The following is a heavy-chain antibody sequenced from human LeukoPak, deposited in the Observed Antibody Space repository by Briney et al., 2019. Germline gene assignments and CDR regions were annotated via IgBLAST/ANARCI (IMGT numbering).Heavy chain of an antibody. D-gene: IGHD3-3*01. Sequence: GRSLRLSCAASGFTFSSYGMHWVRQAPGKGLEWVAVIWYDGSNKYYADSVKGRFTISRDNSKNTLYLQMNSLRAEDTAVYYCARGRYHDFWAGMDVWGQGTTVTVSS. CDR2: IWYDGSNK. CDR1: GFTFSSYG. J-gene: IGHJ6*02. CDR3: ARGRYHDFWAGMDV. V-gene: IGHV3-33*01.